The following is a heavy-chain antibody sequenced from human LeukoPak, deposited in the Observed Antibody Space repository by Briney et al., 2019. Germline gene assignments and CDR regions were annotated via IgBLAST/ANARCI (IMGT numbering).Heavy chain of an antibody. CDR1: GYTLTELS. Sequence: ASVKVSCKVSGYTLTELSMHWVRQAPGKGLEWMGGFDPEDGETIYAQKFQGRVTMTEDTSTDTAYMELSSLRSEDTAVYYCATGSSSWNDRWYYFDYWGQGTLVTVSS. V-gene: IGHV1-24*01. D-gene: IGHD6-13*01. CDR3: ATGSSSWNDRWYYFDY. CDR2: FDPEDGET. J-gene: IGHJ4*02.